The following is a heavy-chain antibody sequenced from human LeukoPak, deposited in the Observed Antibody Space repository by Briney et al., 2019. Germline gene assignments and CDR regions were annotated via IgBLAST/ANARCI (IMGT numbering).Heavy chain of an antibody. CDR3: TRRPHRAQSGGIDW. Sequence: PSETLSLTCAVSGGSISNDYWWTWVRPPPGKGVEWIGEIYRDGRTAYSPSVKSRLTISVDNSKNQLSLELTSVTAADTALYFCTRRPHRAQSGGIDWWGQGILVTVSS. J-gene: IGHJ4*02. CDR1: GGSISNDYW. V-gene: IGHV4-4*02. D-gene: IGHD3-16*01. CDR2: IYRDGRT.